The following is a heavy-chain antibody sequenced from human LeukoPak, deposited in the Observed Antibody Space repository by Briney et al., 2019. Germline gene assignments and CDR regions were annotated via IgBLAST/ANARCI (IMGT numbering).Heavy chain of an antibody. D-gene: IGHD6-13*01. CDR2: MNPNSGNT. CDR1: GYTFTSYD. V-gene: IGHV1-8*03. Sequence: GASVKVSCKASGYTFTSYDINWVRQATGQGLEWMGWMNPNSGNTGYAQKFQGRVTITRNTSISTAYMELSSLRSEDTAVYYCALNLVQSLYYFDYWGQGTLVTVSS. J-gene: IGHJ4*02. CDR3: ALNLVQSLYYFDY.